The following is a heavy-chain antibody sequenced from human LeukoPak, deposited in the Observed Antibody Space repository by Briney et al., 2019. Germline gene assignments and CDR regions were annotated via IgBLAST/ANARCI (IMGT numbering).Heavy chain of an antibody. J-gene: IGHJ6*02. V-gene: IGHV4-59*08. D-gene: IGHD1-26*01. Sequence: SETLSLTCTVSGGSISSYYWSWIRPPPGKGLEWIGYIYYSGSTNYNPSLKSRVTISVDTSKKQFSLKLSSVTAADTAVYYCARRIGSYYGMDAWGQGTTVTVSS. CDR1: GGSISSYY. CDR2: IYYSGST. CDR3: ARRIGSYYGMDA.